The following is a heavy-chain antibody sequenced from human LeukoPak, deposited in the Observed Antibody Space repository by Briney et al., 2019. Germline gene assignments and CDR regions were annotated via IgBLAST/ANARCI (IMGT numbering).Heavy chain of an antibody. J-gene: IGHJ6*03. CDR3: ARRAVGNSYYYMDV. CDR2: MNPNSGNT. Sequence: ASVTVSCTASGYTFTSYDITWVRQVTGQGLEWMGWMNPNSGNTDYAQKFQGRVTMTRNTSISTAYMELSSLRSEDTAVYYCARRAVGNSYYYMDVWGKGTTVTISS. CDR1: GYTFTSYD. V-gene: IGHV1-8*01. D-gene: IGHD6-19*01.